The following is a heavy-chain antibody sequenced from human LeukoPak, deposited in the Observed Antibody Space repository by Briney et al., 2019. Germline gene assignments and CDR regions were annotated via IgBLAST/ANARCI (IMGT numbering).Heavy chain of an antibody. CDR1: GYTFTFFY. Sequence: GASVKVSCTASGYTFTFFYIHWLRQVPGQAFEWVGWSDPKTGATKYEHFQGRVTMTSDTSTRTAYMELSGLRSDDTAIYYCARANAYDNNGYSPEFRYWGQGTLVTVSS. D-gene: IGHD3-22*01. J-gene: IGHJ4*02. CDR3: ARANAYDNNGYSPEFRY. V-gene: IGHV1-2*02. CDR2: SDPKTGAT.